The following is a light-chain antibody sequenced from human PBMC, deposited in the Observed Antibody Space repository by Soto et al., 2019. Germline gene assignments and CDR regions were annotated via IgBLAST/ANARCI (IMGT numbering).Light chain of an antibody. V-gene: IGKV1-39*01. Sequence: DIQMTQSPSSLSASVGDRVTITCRASQSISTYLNWYHHKPGKAPKLLIYAASNLQSGAPSRFSGSGSGTDFTLTISSLQPEDFATYYCQQSYSTPWTFGQGTKVELK. CDR3: QQSYSTPWT. CDR2: AAS. J-gene: IGKJ1*01. CDR1: QSISTY.